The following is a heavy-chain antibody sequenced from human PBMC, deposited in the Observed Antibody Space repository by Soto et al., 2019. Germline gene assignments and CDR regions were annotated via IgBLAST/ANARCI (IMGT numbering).Heavy chain of an antibody. CDR3: ARGTNCTNGVCYPYYYYYGMDV. CDR1: GFTFSSYA. J-gene: IGHJ6*02. D-gene: IGHD2-8*01. V-gene: IGHV3-30-3*01. CDR2: ISYDGSNK. Sequence: PGGSLRLSCAASGFTFSSYAMHWVRQAPGKGPEWVAVISYDGSNKYYADSVKGRFTISRDNSKNTLYLQMNSLRAEDTAVYYCARGTNCTNGVCYPYYYYYGMDVWGQGTTVTSP.